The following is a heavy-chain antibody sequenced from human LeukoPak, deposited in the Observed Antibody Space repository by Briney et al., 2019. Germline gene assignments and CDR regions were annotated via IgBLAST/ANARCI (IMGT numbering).Heavy chain of an antibody. D-gene: IGHD3-22*01. CDR1: GGSFSGYY. CDR2: INHSGST. CDR3: AGAVRPSYYYDSSGYPRYFDY. V-gene: IGHV4-34*01. Sequence: SETLSLTCAVYGGSFSGYYWSWIRQPPGKGLEWIGEINHSGSTNYNPSLKSRVTISVDTSKNQFSLKLSSVTAADTAVYYCAGAVRPSYYYDSSGYPRYFDYWGQGTLVTVSS. J-gene: IGHJ4*02.